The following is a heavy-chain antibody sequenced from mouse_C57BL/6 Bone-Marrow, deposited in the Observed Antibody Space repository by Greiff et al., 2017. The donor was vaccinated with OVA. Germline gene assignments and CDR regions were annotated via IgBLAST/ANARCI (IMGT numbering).Heavy chain of an antibody. CDR3: ARSIYDYDYWYFDV. V-gene: IGHV1-82*01. CDR2: IYPGDGDT. D-gene: IGHD2-4*01. CDR1: GYAFSSSW. Sequence: VQLQQSGPELVKPGASVKISCKASGYAFSSSWMNWVKQRPGKGLEWIGRIYPGDGDTNYNGKFKGKATLTADKSSSTAYMQLSSLTSEDSAVYFCARSIYDYDYWYFDVWGTGTTVTVSS. J-gene: IGHJ1*03.